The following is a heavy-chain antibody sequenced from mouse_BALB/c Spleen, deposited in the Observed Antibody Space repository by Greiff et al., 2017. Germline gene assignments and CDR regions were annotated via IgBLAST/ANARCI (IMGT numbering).Heavy chain of an antibody. J-gene: IGHJ4*01. CDR3: ARGLDAMDY. V-gene: IGHV7-1*02. CDR1: GFTFSGFY. Sequence: EVKLMESGGGLVQPGGSLRLSCATSGFTFSGFYMEWVRQPPGKRLEWIAASSNRANDYTTEYSASVKGRFIVSRDTSQSILDLQMNALRAEDNAVYYCARGLDAMDYWGQGTSVTVSS. CDR2: SSNRANDYTT.